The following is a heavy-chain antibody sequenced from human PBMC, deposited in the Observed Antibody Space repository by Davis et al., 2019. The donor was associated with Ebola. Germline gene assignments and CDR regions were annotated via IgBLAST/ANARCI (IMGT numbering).Heavy chain of an antibody. Sequence: GESLKISCAASGFTFSSYSMNWVRQAPGKGLEWVSFIRSSNNYIYYADSVKGRFTISRDNAKNSLYLQMNSLRAEDTAVYYCAREKAAAHFDYWGQGTLVTVSS. V-gene: IGHV3-21*01. CDR1: GFTFSSYS. J-gene: IGHJ4*02. CDR3: AREKAAAHFDY. CDR2: IRSSNNYI. D-gene: IGHD2-2*01.